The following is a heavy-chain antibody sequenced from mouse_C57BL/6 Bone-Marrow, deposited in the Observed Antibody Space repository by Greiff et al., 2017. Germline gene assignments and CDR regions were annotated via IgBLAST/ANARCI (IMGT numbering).Heavy chain of an antibody. V-gene: IGHV14-4*01. CDR3: SYYYGSSDY. CDR1: GFNIKDDY. Sequence: DVQLQESGAELVRPGASVKLSCTASGFNIKDDYMHWVKQRPEQGLAWIGWIDPENGDTEYASKFQGKATITADTSSNTAYLQLSSLTSEDTAVYYCSYYYGSSDYWGQGTTLTVSS. CDR2: IDPENGDT. J-gene: IGHJ2*01. D-gene: IGHD1-1*01.